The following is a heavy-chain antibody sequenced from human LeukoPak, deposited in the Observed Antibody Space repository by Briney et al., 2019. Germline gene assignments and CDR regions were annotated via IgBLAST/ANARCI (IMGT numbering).Heavy chain of an antibody. CDR1: GFTFSSYE. V-gene: IGHV3-48*03. CDR2: ISSSGSTI. J-gene: IGHJ6*03. CDR3: AKYYYGSGSYYAYYYYYYYMDV. D-gene: IGHD3-10*01. Sequence: GGSLRLSCAASGFTFSSYEMNWVRQAPGKGLEWVSYISSSGSTIYYADSVKGRFTISRDNAKNSLYLQMNSLRAEDTAVYYCAKYYYGSGSYYAYYYYYYYMDVWGKGTTVTVSS.